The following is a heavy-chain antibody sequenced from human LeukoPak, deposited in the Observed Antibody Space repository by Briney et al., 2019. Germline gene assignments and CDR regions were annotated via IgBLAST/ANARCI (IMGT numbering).Heavy chain of an antibody. Sequence: SETLSLTCAVSGYSISSGCYWGWIRQPPGKGLEWIGSIYHSGSTYYNPSLKSRVAISVDTSKNQFSLKLSSVTAADTAVYYCARGLTYYDFWSGHHPGSYYMDVWGKGTTVTVSS. CDR3: ARGLTYYDFWSGHHPGSYYMDV. CDR2: IYHSGST. J-gene: IGHJ6*03. CDR1: GYSISSGCY. D-gene: IGHD3-3*01. V-gene: IGHV4-38-2*01.